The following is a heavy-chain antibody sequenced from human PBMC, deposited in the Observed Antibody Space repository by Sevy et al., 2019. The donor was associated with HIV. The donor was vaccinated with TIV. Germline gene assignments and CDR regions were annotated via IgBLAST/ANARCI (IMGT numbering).Heavy chain of an antibody. Sequence: SETLYLTCSVSGDSIRNFYRSWIRHPPGKGLEWIGYSYYSGSTNYNPSLKSRVTISVDTSKNQFSLKLRSVTAADTAVYYCARASPEHYYGMDVWGQGTTVTVSS. CDR2: SYYSGST. CDR3: ARASPEHYYGMDV. V-gene: IGHV4-59*01. CDR1: GDSIRNFY. D-gene: IGHD1-26*01. J-gene: IGHJ6*02.